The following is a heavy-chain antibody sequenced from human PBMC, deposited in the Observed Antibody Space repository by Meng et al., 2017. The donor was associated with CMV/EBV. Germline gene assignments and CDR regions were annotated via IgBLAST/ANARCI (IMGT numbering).Heavy chain of an antibody. V-gene: IGHV3-21*01. CDR1: GFTFSSYG. CDR2: ISSSGRYI. D-gene: IGHD1-26*01. CDR3: AREKGATLDY. J-gene: IGHJ4*02. Sequence: GGSLRLSCAASGFTFSSYGMNWVRQAPGKGLEWVSSISSSGRYIYYADAMKGRFTISRDNAMNSLYLQMNSLRAEDMAVYYCAREKGATLDYWGQGALVTVSS.